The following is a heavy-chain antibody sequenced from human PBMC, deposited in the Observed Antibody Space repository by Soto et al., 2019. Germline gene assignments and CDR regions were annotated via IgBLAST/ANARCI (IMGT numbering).Heavy chain of an antibody. D-gene: IGHD6-13*01. CDR2: IYYNGST. Sequence: PSETLSLTCTVSGLTISSASYYWSWIRQHPGKGLEWVGNIYYNGSTYYGPSLKSRVTLWVDTSKNQFSLRLASVTAADTAVYYCARYRISGSWSKFDYWGQGTLVTVSS. J-gene: IGHJ4*02. CDR1: GLTISSASYY. V-gene: IGHV4-31*03. CDR3: ARYRISGSWSKFDY.